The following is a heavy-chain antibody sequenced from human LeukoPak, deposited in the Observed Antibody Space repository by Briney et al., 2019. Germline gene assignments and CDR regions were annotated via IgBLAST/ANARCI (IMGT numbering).Heavy chain of an antibody. CDR3: AKAAAPGVVIRWFDP. CDR2: ISGSGDST. Sequence: GGSLRLSCAASGFTFTSYAMSWVRQAPGKGLEWVSAISGSGDSTYYADSVKGRFTISRDNFKNTLHLQMNSLRAEDTAVYFCAKAAAPGVVIRWFDPWGQGTLVSVSS. CDR1: GFTFTSYA. J-gene: IGHJ5*02. D-gene: IGHD2/OR15-2a*01. V-gene: IGHV3-23*01.